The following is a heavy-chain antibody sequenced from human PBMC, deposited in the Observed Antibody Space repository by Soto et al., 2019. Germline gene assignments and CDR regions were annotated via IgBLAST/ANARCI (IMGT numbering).Heavy chain of an antibody. CDR3: ATRPSAVLYLGVFDY. J-gene: IGHJ4*02. D-gene: IGHD3-10*01. V-gene: IGHV3-7*03. CDR1: GFTFSTYW. Sequence: GGSLRLSCAASGFTFSTYWMSWVRQAPGKGPEWVANIKQDGSARYYVDSVKGGFTISRNNANNLLFLQMNNLRAEDTAVYYCATRPSAVLYLGVFDYWGQGTPVTVSS. CDR2: IKQDGSAR.